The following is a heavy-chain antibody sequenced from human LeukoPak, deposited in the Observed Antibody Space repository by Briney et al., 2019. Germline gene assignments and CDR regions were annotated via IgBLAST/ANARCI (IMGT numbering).Heavy chain of an antibody. CDR1: GFTFSSYA. V-gene: IGHV3-23*01. CDR2: ISGSGGST. Sequence: PEGSLRLSCAASGFTFSSYAMSWVRQAPGKGLEWVSAISGSGGSTYYADSVKGRFTISRDNSKNTLYLQMNSLRAEDTAVYYCAKFTYTVVTPYYYYGMDVWGQGTTVTVSS. J-gene: IGHJ6*02. CDR3: AKFTYTVVTPYYYYGMDV. D-gene: IGHD4-23*01.